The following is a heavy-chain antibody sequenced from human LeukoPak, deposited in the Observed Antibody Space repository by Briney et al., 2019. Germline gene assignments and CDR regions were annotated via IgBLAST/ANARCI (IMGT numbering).Heavy chain of an antibody. CDR1: GFTFRSYS. J-gene: IGHJ5*02. D-gene: IGHD2-15*01. CDR3: AREDCSGGTCLPPT. CDR2: ISSSGSYI. Sequence: GGSLRLSCAASGFTFRSYSMNWVRQAPGKGLEWVSLISSSGSYIYYAGSVKGRFTISRDNAKNSLYLQMNSLRAEDTAVYYCAREDCSGGTCLPPTWGQGTLVTVSS. V-gene: IGHV3-21*01.